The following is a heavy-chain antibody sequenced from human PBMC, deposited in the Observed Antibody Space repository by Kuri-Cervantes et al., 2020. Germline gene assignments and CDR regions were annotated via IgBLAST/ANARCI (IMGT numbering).Heavy chain of an antibody. D-gene: IGHD6-13*01. V-gene: IGHV7-4-1*02. CDR3: ARELIIAAAGINWFDP. CDR2: INTNTGNP. Sequence: ASVKVSCKASGGTFSSYAISWVRQAPGQGLEWMGWINTNTGNPTYAQGFTGRFVFSLDTSVSTAYLQISSLKAEDTAVYYCARELIIAAAGINWFDPWGQGTPVTVSS. J-gene: IGHJ5*02. CDR1: GGTFSSYA.